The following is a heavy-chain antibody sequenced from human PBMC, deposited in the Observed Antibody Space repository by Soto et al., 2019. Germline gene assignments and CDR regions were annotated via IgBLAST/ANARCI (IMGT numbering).Heavy chain of an antibody. CDR3: GRMPEVVIGRGHCVP. V-gene: IGHV4-39*01. D-gene: IGHD2-21*01. Sequence: QLQLQESGPGLVKPSETLSLTCTVSRDSISSSYYWGWVRQPPGKGLECIGAVYYTGFTYYNPSLMIRRTMSLETSKNESSLRLNSVTAADTAVYYCGRMPEVVIGRGHCVPWGSGTLVTGSS. CDR1: RDSISSSYY. CDR2: VYYTGFT. J-gene: IGHJ5*02.